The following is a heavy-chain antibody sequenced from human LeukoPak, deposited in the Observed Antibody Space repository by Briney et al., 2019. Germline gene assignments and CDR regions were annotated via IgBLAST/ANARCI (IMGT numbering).Heavy chain of an antibody. J-gene: IGHJ3*01. D-gene: IGHD4-17*01. Sequence: GGSLRLSCVASGLTFSDTNLAWIRQAPGKGLEWISYIRRVPTDLYYADSVKGRFTITRDNAKNSLYLQMNSLRAEDTANYYCARRARDFGDSHAFDVWGQGTMVTVSS. CDR1: GLTFSDTN. CDR2: IRRVPTDL. CDR3: ARRARDFGDSHAFDV. V-gene: IGHV3-11*01.